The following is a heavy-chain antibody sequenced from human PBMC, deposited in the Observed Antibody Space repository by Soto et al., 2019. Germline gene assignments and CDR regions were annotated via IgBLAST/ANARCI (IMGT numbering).Heavy chain of an antibody. CDR3: AKYSSSWDPITPLGH. V-gene: IGHV3-30*18. J-gene: IGHJ4*02. D-gene: IGHD6-13*01. Sequence: QVQLVESGGGVVQPGRSLRLSCAASGFTFSSYGMHWVRQAPGKGLEWVAVISYDGSNKYYADSVKGRFTISRDTSKNTLYLQMDSLRAEDTAMYYCAKYSSSWDPITPLGHWGQGTLVTVSS. CDR1: GFTFSSYG. CDR2: ISYDGSNK.